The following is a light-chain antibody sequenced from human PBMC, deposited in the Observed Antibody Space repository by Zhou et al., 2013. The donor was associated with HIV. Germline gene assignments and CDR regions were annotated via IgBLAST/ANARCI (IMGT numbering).Light chain of an antibody. V-gene: IGKV3-20*01. CDR1: QTISSSY. CDR2: GAS. J-gene: IGKJ1*01. CDR3: HQYGSSPTWT. Sequence: EFVLTQSPGTLSLSPGERATLSCRASQTISSSYLAWYQQKPGQAPRLLIYGASSRATGIPDRFSGSGSGTDFTLTISRLEPEDFAVYYCHQYGSSPTWTFGQGTKVEIK.